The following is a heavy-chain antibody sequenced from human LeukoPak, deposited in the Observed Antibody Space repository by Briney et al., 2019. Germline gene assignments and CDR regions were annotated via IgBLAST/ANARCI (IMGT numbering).Heavy chain of an antibody. V-gene: IGHV1-69*13. D-gene: IGHD3-22*01. CDR1: GGTFSSYA. J-gene: IGHJ3*02. CDR3: ARDRRPYYYDSSGYGRDAFDI. CDR2: IIPIFGTA. Sequence: SVKVSCKASGGTFSSYAISWVRQAPGQGLEWMGGIIPIFGTANYAQKFQGRVTITADESTSTAYMELSSLRSEDTAVYYCARDRRPYYYDSSGYGRDAFDIWGQGTMVTVSS.